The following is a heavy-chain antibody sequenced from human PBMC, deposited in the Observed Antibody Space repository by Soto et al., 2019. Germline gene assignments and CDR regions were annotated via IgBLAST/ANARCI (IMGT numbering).Heavy chain of an antibody. Sequence: QVQLVESGGGVVQPGRSLRLSCAASGFTFSSYGIHWVRQAPGKGLEWVAVIWYDGSNKYYADSVKGRFTISRDNSKNTLYLLMNSLRAEDTAVYYCARQGGVLSRLDYWGQGTLVTVSS. CDR2: IWYDGSNK. CDR3: ARQGGVLSRLDY. V-gene: IGHV3-33*01. J-gene: IGHJ4*02. CDR1: GFTFSSYG. D-gene: IGHD3-16*01.